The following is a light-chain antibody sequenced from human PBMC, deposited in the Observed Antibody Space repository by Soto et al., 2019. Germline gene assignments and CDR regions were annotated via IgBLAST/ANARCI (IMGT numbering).Light chain of an antibody. CDR2: AAS. V-gene: IGKV3-15*01. CDR3: QQFNNWPVRT. CDR1: QSVSSN. Sequence: EIVMTQSPATLSVSPGERATLSCRASQSVSSNLAWYQQKPGQAPRLLIYAASTRATGIPARFSGSGSGTEFTLTISSLQSEDFAVYFCQQFNNWPVRTFGGGTKVEI. J-gene: IGKJ4*01.